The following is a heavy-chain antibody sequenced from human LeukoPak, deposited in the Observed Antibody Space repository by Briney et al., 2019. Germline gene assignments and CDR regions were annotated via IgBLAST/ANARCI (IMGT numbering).Heavy chain of an antibody. D-gene: IGHD6-13*01. J-gene: IGHJ4*02. CDR2: IKQDGSEK. CDR3: ARDHRAAAGTGTGDY. V-gene: IGHV3-7*01. Sequence: QPGGSLRLSCAASGFTFSSYWMSWVRQAPGKGLEWVANIKQDGSEKYYVDSVKGRFTISRDNAKNSLYLQMNSLRAEDTAVYYCARDHRAAAGTGTGDYWGQGTLVTVSS. CDR1: GFTFSSYW.